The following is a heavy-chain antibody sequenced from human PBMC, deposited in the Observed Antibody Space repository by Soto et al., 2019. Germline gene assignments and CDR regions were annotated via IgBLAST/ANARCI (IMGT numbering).Heavy chain of an antibody. J-gene: IGHJ4*02. CDR2: ISYDGINA. V-gene: IGHV3-30*09. D-gene: IGHD2-2*01. CDR1: GFNFRTFT. Sequence: QIHLVESGGGVVQPGRSLRLSCASSGFNFRTFTMHWGRQAPGKGLEWVAGISYDGINAYYADSVKGRFAISRDNSKNTVSLQINSLRPADTAAYYCAKDGVNYASLSPVDYWGQGTLVTVSS. CDR3: AKDGVNYASLSPVDY.